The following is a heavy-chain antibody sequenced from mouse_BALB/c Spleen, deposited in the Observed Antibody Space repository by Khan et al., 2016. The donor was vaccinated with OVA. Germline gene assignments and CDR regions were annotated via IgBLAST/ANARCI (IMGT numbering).Heavy chain of an antibody. Sequence: VQLQQSGTVLARPGTSVKMSCKASGYTFTSYWMHWVKQRPGQGLEWIGAIYPGNSDTSYNQKFKGKAKLTAVTSTITAYMELRSLTNEDSAVYYCTRFGYLFAYWGQGTLVTVSA. CDR2: IYPGNSDT. J-gene: IGHJ3*01. V-gene: IGHV1-5*01. CDR3: TRFGYLFAY. CDR1: GYTFTSYW. D-gene: IGHD2-2*01.